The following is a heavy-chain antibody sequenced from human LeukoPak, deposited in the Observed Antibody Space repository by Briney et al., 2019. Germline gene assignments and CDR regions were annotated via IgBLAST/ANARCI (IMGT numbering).Heavy chain of an antibody. V-gene: IGHV3-21*04. D-gene: IGHD3-22*01. CDR1: GYTLSSYS. Sequence: GGSLRLSCAASGYTLSSYSMNWVRQAPGKGLEWVSSISSRNSYIYYADSVKGRFTISRDNAKNSLYLQMNSLRAEDTAVYYCAKDSAPYYYKYYFDYWGQGTLVTVSS. CDR3: AKDSAPYYYKYYFDY. J-gene: IGHJ4*02. CDR2: ISSRNSYI.